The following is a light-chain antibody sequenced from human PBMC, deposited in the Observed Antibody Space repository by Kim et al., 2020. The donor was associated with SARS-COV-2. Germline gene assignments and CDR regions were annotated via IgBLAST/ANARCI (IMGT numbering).Light chain of an antibody. Sequence: QSALTQPRSVSGSPGQSVTISCTGTNSDVGAFNYVSWYQQHSGRAPKLMLYDVAKRPSGVPGRFSGSKSGDTASLTISGLQPEDEADYYCCSYAGDYIYVVFGRGTKVTVL. J-gene: IGLJ2*01. CDR1: NSDVGAFNY. CDR2: DVA. CDR3: CSYAGDYIYVV. V-gene: IGLV2-11*01.